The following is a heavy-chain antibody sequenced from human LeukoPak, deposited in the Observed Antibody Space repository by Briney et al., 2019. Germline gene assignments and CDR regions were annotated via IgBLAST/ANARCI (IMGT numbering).Heavy chain of an antibody. J-gene: IGHJ4*02. Sequence: SETLSLTCTVSGGSISSSSYYWGWIRQPPGKGLEWIGSIYYSGSTYYNPSLKSRVTISVDTSKNQFSLKLSSVTAADTAVYYCASLRAQNSFDYWGQGTLVTVSS. CDR3: ASLRAQNSFDY. CDR2: IYYSGST. CDR1: GGSISSSSYY. V-gene: IGHV4-39*01. D-gene: IGHD1-26*01.